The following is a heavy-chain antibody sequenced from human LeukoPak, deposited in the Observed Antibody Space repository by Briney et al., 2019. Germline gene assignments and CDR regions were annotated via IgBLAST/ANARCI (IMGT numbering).Heavy chain of an antibody. CDR2: VHPTGRA. CDR3: AREPDA. J-gene: IGHJ5*02. Sequence: SDTLSLTCTVSGDSISGSNYHWGWIRQPPGKGLEWLGTVHPTGRAFYNPSLRGRTTVSVDTSKNQFSLKLTSVTAADTAVYYCAREPDAWGQGTLVTVSS. V-gene: IGHV4-39*07. CDR1: GDSISGSNYH.